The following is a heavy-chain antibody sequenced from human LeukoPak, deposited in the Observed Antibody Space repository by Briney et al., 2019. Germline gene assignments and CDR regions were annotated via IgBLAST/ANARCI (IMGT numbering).Heavy chain of an antibody. D-gene: IGHD1-26*01. CDR2: FDPEDGET. CDR1: GYTLTELS. CDR3: ATGLSGSRDLTWYGMDV. V-gene: IGHV1-24*01. J-gene: IGHJ6*02. Sequence: ASVKVSCKVSGYTLTELSMHWVRQAPGKGLEWMGGFDPEDGETIYAQKFQGRVTMTEDTSTDTAYMELSSLRSEDTAVYYCATGLSGSRDLTWYGMDVWGQGTTVTVSS.